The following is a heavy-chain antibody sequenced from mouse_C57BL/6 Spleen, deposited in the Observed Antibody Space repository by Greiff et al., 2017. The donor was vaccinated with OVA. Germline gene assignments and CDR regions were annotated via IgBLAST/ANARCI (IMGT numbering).Heavy chain of an antibody. V-gene: IGHV1-42*01. Sequence: VQLQQPGPELVKPGASVKISCKASGYSFTGYYMNWVKQSPEKSLEWIGEINPSTGGTTYNQKFKAKATLTVDKSSSTAYMQLKSLTSEDSAVYYCARREYYFDYWGQGTTLTVSS. CDR3: ARREYYFDY. CDR1: GYSFTGYY. CDR2: INPSTGGT. J-gene: IGHJ2*01.